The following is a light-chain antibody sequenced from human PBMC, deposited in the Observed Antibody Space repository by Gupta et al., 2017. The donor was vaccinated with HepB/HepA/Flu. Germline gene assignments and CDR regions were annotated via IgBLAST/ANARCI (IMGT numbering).Light chain of an antibody. V-gene: IGKV3-11*01. J-gene: IGKJ1*01. Sequence: EILLTQSPATLSFSPGERATLSCRASQSVSSYLAWYQQKPGQAPRLLIYDASNRANGVPARISGSGYGTEFTLTISSREPEDFAVYYCQQRSNCLWTFGQGTKVEIK. CDR2: DAS. CDR3: QQRSNCLWT. CDR1: QSVSSY.